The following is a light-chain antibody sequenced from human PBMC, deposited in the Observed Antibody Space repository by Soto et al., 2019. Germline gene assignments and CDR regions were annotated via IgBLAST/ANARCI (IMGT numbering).Light chain of an antibody. CDR1: SSNVGGNP. J-gene: IGLJ1*01. Sequence: QSVLTQPPSASGTPGQRVTISCSGSSSNVGGNPVNWYQHVPTTAPKLLIYTNTQRPSGVPDRFSGSKSGTSASLAISGLQSEDEADYYCASWDDTLNAPGFGNGTKVT. V-gene: IGLV1-44*01. CDR3: ASWDDTLNAPG. CDR2: TNT.